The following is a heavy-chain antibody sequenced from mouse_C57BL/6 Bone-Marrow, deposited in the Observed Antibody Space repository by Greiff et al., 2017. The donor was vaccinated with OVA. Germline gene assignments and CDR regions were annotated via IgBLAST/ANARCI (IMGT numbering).Heavy chain of an antibody. CDR1: GFTFSSYA. CDR2: ISDGGSYT. CDR3: ARDRDYSYYAMDY. Sequence: EVKLQESGGGLVKPGGSLKLSCAASGFTFSSYAMSWVRQTPEKRLEWVATISDGGSYTYYPDNVKGRFTISRDNAKNNLYLQMSHLKSEDTAMYYCARDRDYSYYAMDYWGQGTSVTVSS. D-gene: IGHD1-1*01. V-gene: IGHV5-4*01. J-gene: IGHJ4*01.